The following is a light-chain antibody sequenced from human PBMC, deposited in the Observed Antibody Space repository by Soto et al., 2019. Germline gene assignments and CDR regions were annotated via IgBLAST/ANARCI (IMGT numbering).Light chain of an antibody. Sequence: DIQMTQSPSTLSASVGDRVTITCRASQSISSWLAWYQQKPGKAPKLLIYKASSLESGVPSRFSGSGSGTAFTLTISSLQPDDFATYYCQQYNTYSKTFGQGTKVDIK. CDR1: QSISSW. J-gene: IGKJ1*01. V-gene: IGKV1-5*03. CDR2: KAS. CDR3: QQYNTYSKT.